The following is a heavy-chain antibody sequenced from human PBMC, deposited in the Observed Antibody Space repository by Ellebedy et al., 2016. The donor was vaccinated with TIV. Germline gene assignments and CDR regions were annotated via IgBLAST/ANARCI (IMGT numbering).Heavy chain of an antibody. J-gene: IGHJ4*02. V-gene: IGHV3-30*18. CDR2: ISHDGSEK. CDR1: GFIFESYS. D-gene: IGHD3-10*01. CDR3: TKQRGHPLAAYYFDF. Sequence: PGGSLRLSCAPSGFIFESYSMHWVRQAPGKGLEWVAVISHDGSEKYYGDSVKGRFTISRDNSKNTLFLQMNSLRAEDTAIYYCTKQRGHPLAAYYFDFWGQGTLVSASS.